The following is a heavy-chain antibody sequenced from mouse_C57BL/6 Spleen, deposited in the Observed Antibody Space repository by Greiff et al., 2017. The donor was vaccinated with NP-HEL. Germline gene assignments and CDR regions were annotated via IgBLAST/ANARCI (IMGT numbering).Heavy chain of an antibody. Sequence: QVQLQQPGTELVKPGASVKLSCKASGYTFTSYWMHWVKQRPGPGLEWIGNLNPSHGGTNSNEPFKSQATLTVDKSSSTAYMQLSSLTSEDSAVYYCARDYYGSSYGGVFDYWGQGTTLTVSS. D-gene: IGHD1-1*01. CDR2: LNPSHGGT. J-gene: IGHJ2*01. CDR3: ARDYYGSSYGGVFDY. CDR1: GYTFTSYW. V-gene: IGHV1-53*01.